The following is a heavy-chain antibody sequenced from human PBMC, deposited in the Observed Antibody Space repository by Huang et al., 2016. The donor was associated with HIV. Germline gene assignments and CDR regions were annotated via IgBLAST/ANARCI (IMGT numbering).Heavy chain of an antibody. CDR2: IIPSFGTT. CDR1: GGNFRSHA. Sequence: QVQLMQSGAEVQKLGSSVKVSCKASGGNFRSHAFSWVRQAPGQGLEWRGGIIPSFGTTNYAQKCQGRVTITADESTSTAYMELSSLRSGDTAIYFCARVLSDSYDSSGYSFDSWGQGTLVTVSS. D-gene: IGHD3-22*01. J-gene: IGHJ4*02. V-gene: IGHV1-69*13. CDR3: ARVLSDSYDSSGYSFDS.